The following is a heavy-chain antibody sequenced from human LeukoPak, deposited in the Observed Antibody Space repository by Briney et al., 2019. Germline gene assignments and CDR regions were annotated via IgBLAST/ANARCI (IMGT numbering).Heavy chain of an antibody. CDR1: GGSISSDGYS. Sequence: SETLSLTCAASGGSISSDGYSWSWIGQPPGQGLEWIGYIYHSGSTYYKPYLNSRVAISVDRSKNHISLKLSSVTAADTAVYSCARDKPGIDAFDIWGQGTMVTVSS. V-gene: IGHV4-30-2*01. D-gene: IGHD1-14*01. CDR3: ARDKPGIDAFDI. J-gene: IGHJ3*02. CDR2: IYHSGST.